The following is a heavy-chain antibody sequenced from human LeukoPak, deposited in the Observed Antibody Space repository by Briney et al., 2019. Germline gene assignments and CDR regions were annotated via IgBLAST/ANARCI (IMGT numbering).Heavy chain of an antibody. J-gene: IGHJ4*02. D-gene: IGHD6-13*01. Sequence: SETLSLTCTVSGGSISSSSYYWGWIRQPPGKWLEWIGRIYYSGSTYYNPSLKSRVTISVDTSKNQFSLKLSSVTAADTAVYYCARRSIAAAGTGVRYFDYWGQGTLVTVSS. CDR1: GGSISSSSYY. CDR2: IYYSGST. V-gene: IGHV4-39*01. CDR3: ARRSIAAAGTGVRYFDY.